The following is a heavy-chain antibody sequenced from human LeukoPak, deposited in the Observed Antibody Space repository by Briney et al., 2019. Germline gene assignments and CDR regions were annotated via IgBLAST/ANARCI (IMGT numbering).Heavy chain of an antibody. CDR2: VFVTGTT. CDR1: GDSISCCY. J-gene: IGHJ4*02. Sequence: SDTLSLTCAVSGDSISCCYWTWIRQSAGRGLEWIGRVFVTGTTNYSPSLQGRVTMSVARSKSQFSLRLSSVTAADTAVYYCVRQGYNYGAFNAWGQGTLVTVSS. V-gene: IGHV4-4*07. CDR3: VRQGYNYGAFNA. D-gene: IGHD5-18*01.